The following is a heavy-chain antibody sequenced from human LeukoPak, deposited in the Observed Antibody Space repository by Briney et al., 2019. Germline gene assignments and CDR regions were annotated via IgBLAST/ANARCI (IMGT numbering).Heavy chain of an antibody. J-gene: IGHJ4*02. V-gene: IGHV3-23*01. CDR2: ISGSGGST. CDR3: AKRRGPEGY. Sequence: GESLRLSCAASGFTFSSYAMSWVRQPPGKGLEWVSAISGSGGSTYYADSVRGRFTISRDNPKNTLYLQMNSLRAEDTAVYYCAKRRGPEGYWGQGTLVTVSS. D-gene: IGHD3-10*01. CDR1: GFTFSSYA.